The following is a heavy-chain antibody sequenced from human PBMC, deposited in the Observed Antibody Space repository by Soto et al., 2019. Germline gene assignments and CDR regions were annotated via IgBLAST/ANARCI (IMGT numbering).Heavy chain of an antibody. V-gene: IGHV5-51*01. CDR3: ARLYCSSTSCQLSAGMTYYDFWSGYSYGMDV. CDR1: GYSFTSYW. Sequence: GESLKISCKGSGYSFTSYWIGWVRQMPGKGLEWMGIIYPGDSDTRYSPSFQGQVTISVDKSISTAYLQWSSLKASDTAMYYCARLYCSSTSCQLSAGMTYYDFWSGYSYGMDVWGQGTTVTVSS. J-gene: IGHJ6*02. D-gene: IGHD3-3*01. CDR2: IYPGDSDT.